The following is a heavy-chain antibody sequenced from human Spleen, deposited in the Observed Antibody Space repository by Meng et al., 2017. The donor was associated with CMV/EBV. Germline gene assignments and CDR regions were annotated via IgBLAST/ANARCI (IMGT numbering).Heavy chain of an antibody. CDR3: ARVRCTSDSCYYYFDY. CDR2: ICHCGRT. Sequence: SETLSLTCAVSGGSISSSDWWTWVRQPPGKGLAWIGEICHCGRTNYNPSLKSRVTISLDKSNNQFSLKLTSVTAADTAFYYCARVRCTSDSCYYYFDYWGQGTLVTVSS. D-gene: IGHD2-2*01. V-gene: IGHV4-4*02. J-gene: IGHJ4*02. CDR1: GGSISSSDW.